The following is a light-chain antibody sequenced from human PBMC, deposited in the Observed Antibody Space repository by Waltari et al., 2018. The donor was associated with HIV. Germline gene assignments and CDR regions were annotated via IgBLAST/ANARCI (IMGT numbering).Light chain of an antibody. V-gene: IGLV3-25*03. CDR3: QVADSSGTYV. J-gene: IGLJ1*01. Sequence: SYDLTQPPSVSVSPGQTARITCSGDALSKRYVYWYQQKPGQAPVMVIYRDNERPSRIPERCSGSSSETTVTLSISGVQAEDESDYYCQVADSSGTYVFGTGTKVTVL. CDR1: ALSKRY. CDR2: RDN.